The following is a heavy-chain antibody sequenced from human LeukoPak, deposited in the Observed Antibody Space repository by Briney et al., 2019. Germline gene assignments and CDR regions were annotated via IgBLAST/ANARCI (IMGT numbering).Heavy chain of an antibody. D-gene: IGHD2/OR15-2a*01. Sequence: GGSLRLSCAASGFTFSSYGMHWVRQAPGKGLEWVTLIKPDGSNKYYADSVKGRFTISRDNSKNTLHLQMNSLRAEDTAVYYCARSRAFDYWGQGTLVTVSS. CDR3: ARSRAFDY. CDR1: GFTFSSYG. J-gene: IGHJ4*02. V-gene: IGHV3-30*02. CDR2: IKPDGSNK.